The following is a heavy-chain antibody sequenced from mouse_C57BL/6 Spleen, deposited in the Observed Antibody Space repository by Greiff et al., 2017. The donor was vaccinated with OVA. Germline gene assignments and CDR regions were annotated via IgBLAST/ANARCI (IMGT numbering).Heavy chain of an antibody. V-gene: IGHV5-6*01. J-gene: IGHJ4*01. Sequence: EVKVVESGGDLVKPGGSLKLSCAASGFTFSSYGMSWVRQTPDKRLEWVATISSGGSYTYYPDSVKGRFTISRDNAKNTLYLQMSSLKSEDTAMYYCARQGYDYGNPYAMDYWGQGTSVTVSS. CDR3: ARQGYDYGNPYAMDY. CDR2: ISSGGSYT. CDR1: GFTFSSYG. D-gene: IGHD2-1*01.